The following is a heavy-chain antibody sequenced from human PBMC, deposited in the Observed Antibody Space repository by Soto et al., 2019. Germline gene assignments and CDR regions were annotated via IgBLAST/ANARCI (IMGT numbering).Heavy chain of an antibody. V-gene: IGHV3-23*01. J-gene: IGHJ4*02. CDR1: GFTFSSYA. CDR2: VSIGGST. D-gene: IGHD2-15*01. CDR3: AKRRGAGGHFDY. Sequence: ESGGGLVQPEGSLRLSCAASGFTFSSYAMGWVRQGPGKGLEWVAVVSIGGSTHYADSVRGRFTISRDNSKNTLSLQVNSLTAEATAVYFCAKRRGAGGHFDYWGQGALVTVSS.